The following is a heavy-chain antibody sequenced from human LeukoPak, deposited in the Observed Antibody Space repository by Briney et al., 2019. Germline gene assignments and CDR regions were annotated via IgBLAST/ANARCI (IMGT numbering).Heavy chain of an antibody. Sequence: PSETLSLTCTVSGGSISSYYWSWIRQPPGKGLEWIGYIYYSGSTNYNPSLKSRVTISVDTSKNQFSLKLSSVTAADTAVYYCARDSLGYGGGGDIRGQGTMVTVSS. D-gene: IGHD5-12*01. CDR1: GGSISSYY. CDR2: IYYSGST. V-gene: IGHV4-59*01. J-gene: IGHJ3*02. CDR3: ARDSLGYGGGGDI.